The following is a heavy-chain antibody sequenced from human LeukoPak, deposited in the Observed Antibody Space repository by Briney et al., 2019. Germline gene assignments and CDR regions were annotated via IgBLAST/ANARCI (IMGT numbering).Heavy chain of an antibody. CDR2: IFYSGST. CDR1: GGSISSSSYY. CDR3: ARVVVTAILYFDY. V-gene: IGHV4-39*07. J-gene: IGHJ4*02. D-gene: IGHD2-21*02. Sequence: SETLSLTCTVSGGSISSSSYYWGWIRQPPGKGLEWIGNIFYSGSTYYGPSLKSRVTISVDTSKNQFSLKLSSVTAADTAVYYCARVVVTAILYFDYWGQGTLVTVSS.